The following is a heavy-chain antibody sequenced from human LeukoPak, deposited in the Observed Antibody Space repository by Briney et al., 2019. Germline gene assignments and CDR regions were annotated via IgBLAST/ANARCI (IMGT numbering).Heavy chain of an antibody. CDR2: ISSTGGTI. J-gene: IGHJ3*02. Sequence: GGSLRLSCAASGFTFSSNSMNWVRQAPGKGLEWVSYISSTGGTIYYADSMKGRFTISRDNAKNSLYLQMNSLRAEDTAVYYCVRDRYDVLTGYNDAFDIWGHGTLVAVSS. CDR1: GFTFSSNS. CDR3: VRDRYDVLTGYNDAFDI. V-gene: IGHV3-48*04. D-gene: IGHD3-9*01.